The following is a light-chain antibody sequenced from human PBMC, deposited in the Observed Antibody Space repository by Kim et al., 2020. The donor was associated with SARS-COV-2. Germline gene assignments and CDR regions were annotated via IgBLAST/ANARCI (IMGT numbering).Light chain of an antibody. V-gene: IGLV3-1*01. J-gene: IGLJ2*01. CDR3: PAWDSSAGVV. CDR1: KLGERY. Sequence: SYELTQPPSVSVSPGQTASITCSGDKLGERYVSWYQQRPGQSPVLVIHQDIKRPSGIPERFSGSNSGITATLTISGTQAMDEADYYCPAWDSSAGVVFGG. CDR2: QDI.